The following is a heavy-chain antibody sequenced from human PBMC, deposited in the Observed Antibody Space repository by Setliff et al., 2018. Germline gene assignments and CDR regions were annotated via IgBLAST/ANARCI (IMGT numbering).Heavy chain of an antibody. CDR3: ARGRIAAALYYFDY. D-gene: IGHD6-13*01. CDR1: GGSFSGYY. V-gene: IGHV4-34*01. Sequence: PSETLSLTCAVCGGSFSGYYWSWIRQPPGKGLEWIGETNHSGSTNYNPSLKSRVTISVDTSKNQFSLKLGSVTAADTAVYYCARGRIAAALYYFDYWGQGTLVTVSS. J-gene: IGHJ4*02. CDR2: TNHSGST.